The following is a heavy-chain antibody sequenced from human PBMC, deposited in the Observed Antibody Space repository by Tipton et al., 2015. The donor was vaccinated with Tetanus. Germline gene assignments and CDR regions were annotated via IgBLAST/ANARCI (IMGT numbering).Heavy chain of an antibody. CDR1: GGSIDSYY. CDR3: ARDRRDWYGSDD. J-gene: IGHJ4*02. Sequence: TLSLTCSVSGGSIDSYYWSWIRQPPGKGLKWIGYSYNIGSTSYNPSLKSRVTISVDTSKNQFSLRLSSATAADTAGYYGARDRRDWYGSDDWGQGTLVSVSS. D-gene: IGHD3-9*01. V-gene: IGHV4-59*01. CDR2: SYNIGST.